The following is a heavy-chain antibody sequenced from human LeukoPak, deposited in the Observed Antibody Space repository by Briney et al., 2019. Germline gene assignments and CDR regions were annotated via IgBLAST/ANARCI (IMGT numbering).Heavy chain of an antibody. CDR3: ARGKYNWNYYWFDP. Sequence: SETLSLTCTVSGYSISSGYYWGWIRQPPGKGLEWIGSIYHSGSTYYNPSLKSRVTISVDTSKNQFSLKLSSVTAADTAVYYCARGKYNWNYYWFDPWGQGTLVTVSS. J-gene: IGHJ5*02. CDR1: GYSISSGYY. D-gene: IGHD1-7*01. V-gene: IGHV4-38-2*02. CDR2: IYHSGST.